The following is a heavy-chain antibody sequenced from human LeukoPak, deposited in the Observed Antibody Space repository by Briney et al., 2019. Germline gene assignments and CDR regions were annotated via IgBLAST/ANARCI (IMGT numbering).Heavy chain of an antibody. CDR2: ITSKISDEET. CDR1: VLTFCYPW. J-gene: IGHJ4*02. V-gene: IGHV3-15*06. CDR3: TTYRYSYGSTGYSYFDY. Sequence: GGSLRLSCTAPVLTFCYPWISWVPQAPGKGLEWVARITSKISDEETNYAPPVRGRFAISRDDSKATLYLQMDSLETEDTDIYYCTTYRYSYGSTGYSYFDYWGQGVLVTVSS. D-gene: IGHD3-22*01.